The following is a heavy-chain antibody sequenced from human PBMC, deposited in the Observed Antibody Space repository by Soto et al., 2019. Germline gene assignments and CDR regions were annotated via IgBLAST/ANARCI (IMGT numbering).Heavy chain of an antibody. Sequence: EVQLLESGGGLVQPGGSLRLSCVGSGLTFSSYAMGWVRQAPGKGLEWVSGIDGTGTSTYYAESVKGRFTISRDNSKNTQYLQMNSLRVEDTAVYYCAKRLFAIVVVGGYDIWGQGTMVTVSS. V-gene: IGHV3-23*01. J-gene: IGHJ3*02. CDR1: GLTFSSYA. D-gene: IGHD5-12*01. CDR3: AKRLFAIVVVGGYDI. CDR2: IDGTGTST.